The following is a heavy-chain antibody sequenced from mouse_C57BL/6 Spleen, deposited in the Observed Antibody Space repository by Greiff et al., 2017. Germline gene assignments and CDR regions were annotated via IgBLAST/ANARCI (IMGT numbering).Heavy chain of an antibody. CDR1: GYSITSGYY. J-gene: IGHJ4*01. CDR3: AREELGRAMDY. CDR2: ISYDGSN. Sequence: DVHLVESGPGLVKPSQSLSLTCSVTGYSITSGYYWNWIRQFPGNKLEWMGYISYDGSNNYNPSLKNRISITRDTSKNQFFLKLNSVTTEDTATYYCAREELGRAMDYWGQGTSVTVSS. V-gene: IGHV3-6*01. D-gene: IGHD4-1*01.